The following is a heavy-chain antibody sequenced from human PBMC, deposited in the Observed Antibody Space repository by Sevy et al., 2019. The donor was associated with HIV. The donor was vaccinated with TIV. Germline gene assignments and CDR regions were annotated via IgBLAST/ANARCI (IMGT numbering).Heavy chain of an antibody. J-gene: IGHJ4*02. V-gene: IGHV3-30-3*01. CDR1: EFMFSTYA. Sequence: GGSLRLSCAASEFMFSTYAMHWVRQAPGKGLEWVAVISYDGSSHYYADSVKGRFTISRDNSKNRLFLQMNSLRLEETAFYYCARDAGYSTDWYPSDYWGQGTLVTVSS. CDR3: ARDAGYSTDWYPSDY. D-gene: IGHD6-19*01. CDR2: ISYDGSSH.